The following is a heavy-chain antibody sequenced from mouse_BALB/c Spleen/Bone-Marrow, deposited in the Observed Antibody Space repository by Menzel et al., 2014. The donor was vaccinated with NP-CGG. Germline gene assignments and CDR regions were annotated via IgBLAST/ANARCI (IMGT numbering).Heavy chain of an antibody. CDR2: INPSSGYT. D-gene: IGHD1-1*01. J-gene: IGHJ4*01. V-gene: IGHV1-4*02. CDR3: AKINYGYYALDY. Sequence: VKLQESAPELARPGDSVKMSCKASGYIFSSYTMHWVKQRPGQGLEWIGSINPSSGYTDYNQKFKDKTILTADKSSSTAYMQLSSLTSEDSAVYYCAKINYGYYALDYWGQGTSVTVSS. CDR1: GYIFSSYT.